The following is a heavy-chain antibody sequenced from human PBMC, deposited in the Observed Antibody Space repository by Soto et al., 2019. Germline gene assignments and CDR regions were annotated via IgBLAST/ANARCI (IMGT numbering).Heavy chain of an antibody. CDR3: ARDYGDYSDYYMDV. V-gene: IGHV1-69*04. D-gene: IGHD4-17*01. J-gene: IGHJ6*03. CDR1: GGTFSSYT. Sequence: SVKVSCKASGGTFSSYTISWVRQAPGQGLEWMGRIIPILGIANYAQKFQGRATITADKPTSTAYMELSSLRSEDAAVYYCARDYGDYSDYYMDVWGKGTTLTVSS. CDR2: IIPILGIA.